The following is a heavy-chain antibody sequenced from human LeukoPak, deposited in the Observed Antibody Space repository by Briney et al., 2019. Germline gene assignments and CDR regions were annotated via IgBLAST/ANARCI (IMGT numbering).Heavy chain of an antibody. D-gene: IGHD6-13*01. V-gene: IGHV3-30-3*01. J-gene: IGHJ3*02. CDR1: GFTFSSYA. CDR2: ISYDGSNK. CDR3: ARGGYSSSWYVLSRSPEDAFDI. Sequence: PGGSLRLSCAASGFTFSSYAMPWVRQAPGKGLEWVAVISYDGSNKYYADSVKGRFTISRDNSKNTLYLQMNSLRAEDTAVYYCARGGYSSSWYVLSRSPEDAFDIWGQGTMVTVSS.